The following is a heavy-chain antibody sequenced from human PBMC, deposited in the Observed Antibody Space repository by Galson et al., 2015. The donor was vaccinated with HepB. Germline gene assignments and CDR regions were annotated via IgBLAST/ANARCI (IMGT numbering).Heavy chain of an antibody. CDR3: ARIRPFFGGVIVLSAAFDI. CDR1: GFTFSSYW. Sequence: SLRLSCAASGFTFSSYWMSWVRQAPGKGLEWVANIKQDGSEKYYVDSVKGRFTISRDNAKNSLYLQMDSLRAEDTAVYYCARIRPFFGGVIVLSAAFDIWGQGTMVTVSS. V-gene: IGHV3-7*03. J-gene: IGHJ3*02. D-gene: IGHD3-16*02. CDR2: IKQDGSEK.